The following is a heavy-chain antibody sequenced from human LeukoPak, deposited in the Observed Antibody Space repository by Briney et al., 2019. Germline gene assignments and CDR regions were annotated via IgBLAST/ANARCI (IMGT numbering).Heavy chain of an antibody. D-gene: IGHD3-10*01. CDR1: GYIFTDLY. CDR2: INPNNGGA. J-gene: IGHJ3*01. CDR3: ARVQLLSDDVFNV. Sequence: GASVKVPCRASGYIFTDLYIHWLRQAPGQGLGYMGRINPNNGGANYAQEFQGRVTMTRDTSISTTYMELNSLTSDDTAVYYCARVQLLSDDVFNVWGQGAMVTVSP. V-gene: IGHV1-2*02.